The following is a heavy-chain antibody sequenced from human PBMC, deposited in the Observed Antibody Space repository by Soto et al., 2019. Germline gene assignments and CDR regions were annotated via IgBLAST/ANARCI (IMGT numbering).Heavy chain of an antibody. D-gene: IGHD1-26*01. V-gene: IGHV4-39*06. Sequence: SETLSLTCTVSGGSISSSDYYWGWIRQPPGKGLEWIGYIYYSGTTYYNPSLKSRVTMSVDTSKNQLALKLTSVTAVDTAVYYCERREIQGLIDSWSQGTMVIVFS. CDR2: IYYSGTT. CDR3: ERREIQGLIDS. CDR1: GGSISSSDYY. J-gene: IGHJ4*02.